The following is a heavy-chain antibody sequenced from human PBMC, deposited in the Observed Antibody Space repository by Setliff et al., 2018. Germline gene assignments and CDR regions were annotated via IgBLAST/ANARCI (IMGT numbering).Heavy chain of an antibody. J-gene: IGHJ4*02. CDR1: GFTFSNYA. V-gene: IGHV3-23*01. Sequence: GGSLRLSCAASGFTFSNYAMSWVRQAPGKGLEWVSGIRGSSDNTYYADSVKGRFTISRDNSKNTVYLQMNGLRVEDTAVYFCARVMVDYSRHWYAPYFDRWGQGTLVTVSS. CDR3: ARVMVDYSRHWYAPYFDR. CDR2: IRGSSDNT. D-gene: IGHD2-8*01.